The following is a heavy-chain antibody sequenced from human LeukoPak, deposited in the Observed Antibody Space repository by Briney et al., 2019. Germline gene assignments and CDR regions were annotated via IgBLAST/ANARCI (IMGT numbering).Heavy chain of an antibody. CDR3: ARVIAVAGPFDY. D-gene: IGHD6-19*01. J-gene: IGHJ4*02. Sequence: GGSLRLSCAASGFTVSSNYMSWVRQAPGKGLEWVSVIYSGGGTYYADSVKGRFTISRDNSKNTLYLQMNSLRAEDTAVYYCARVIAVAGPFDYWGQGTLVTVSS. CDR1: GFTVSSNY. CDR2: IYSGGGT. V-gene: IGHV3-53*01.